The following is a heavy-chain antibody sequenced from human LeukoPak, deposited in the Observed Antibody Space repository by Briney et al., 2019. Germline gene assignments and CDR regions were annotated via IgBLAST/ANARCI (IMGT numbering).Heavy chain of an antibody. J-gene: IGHJ1*01. V-gene: IGHV3-30-3*01. CDR3: ARANGDYAYFQH. CDR1: GFTFSSYA. D-gene: IGHD4-17*01. Sequence: GGSLRLSCAASGFTFSSYAMHWVRQAPGKGLEWVAVISYDGSNKYYADSVKGRFTISRDNSKNTLYLQMNSLRAEDTAVYYCARANGDYAYFQHRGQGTLVTVSS. CDR2: ISYDGSNK.